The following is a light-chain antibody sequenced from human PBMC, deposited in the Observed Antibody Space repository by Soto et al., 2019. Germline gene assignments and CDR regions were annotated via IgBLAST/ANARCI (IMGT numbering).Light chain of an antibody. CDR1: QSVNTN. CDR2: GAS. CDR3: QQYNNLPSWT. J-gene: IGKJ1*01. Sequence: XLGTPSRATLSVSPGERATLSCRASQSVNTNFAWYQQKPGQAPRLLIYGASTRATGIPARFSGSGSGTEFTLTISCLHSEDFAVYYCQQYNNLPSWTFGQGIKVDIK. V-gene: IGKV3-15*01.